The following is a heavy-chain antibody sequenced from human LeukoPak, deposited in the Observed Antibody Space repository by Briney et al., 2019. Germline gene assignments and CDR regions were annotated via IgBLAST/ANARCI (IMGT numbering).Heavy chain of an antibody. V-gene: IGHV3-11*06. CDR3: ARVGNSGSYFSPFDY. CDR2: ISGSSRIYT. D-gene: IGHD1-26*01. Sequence: GGSLRLSCAASGFIFSDYYMSWIRQAPGKGLEWVLYISGSSRIYTNYADSVKGRFTISRDNAKNSLYLQMNSLRAEDTAVYYCARVGNSGSYFSPFDYWGQGTLVTVSS. J-gene: IGHJ4*02. CDR1: GFIFSDYY.